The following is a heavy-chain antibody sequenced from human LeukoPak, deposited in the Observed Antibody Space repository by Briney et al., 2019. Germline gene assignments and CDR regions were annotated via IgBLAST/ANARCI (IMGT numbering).Heavy chain of an antibody. CDR3: ARGKMTLGI. D-gene: IGHD4/OR15-4a*01. CDR2: IYYSGST. V-gene: IGHV4-59*01. J-gene: IGHJ4*02. CDR1: GGSISSYY. Sequence: SETLSPTCTVSGGSISSYYWSWIRQPPGKGLEWIGYIYYSGSTNYNPSLKSRVTISVDTSKNQFSLKLSSVTAADTAVYYCARGKMTLGIWGQGTLVTVSS.